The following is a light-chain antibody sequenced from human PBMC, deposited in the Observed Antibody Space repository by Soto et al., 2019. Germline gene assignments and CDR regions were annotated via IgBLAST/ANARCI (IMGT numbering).Light chain of an antibody. CDR1: SGHSNFI. J-gene: IGLJ2*01. Sequence: QPVLTQSSSASASLGSSVKLTCTLSSGHSNFIIAWHQQQPGKAPRFMKLEDGGRYNKGSEIPDRFSGSSSGAARYLTISNLQSEDEADYYCETWDSNTRVFGGGTKLTVL. CDR2: LEDGGRY. V-gene: IGLV4-60*03. CDR3: ETWDSNTRV.